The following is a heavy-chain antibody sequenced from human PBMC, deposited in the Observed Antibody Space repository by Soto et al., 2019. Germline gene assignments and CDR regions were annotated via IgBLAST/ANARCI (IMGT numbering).Heavy chain of an antibody. CDR2: IYYSGST. D-gene: IGHD3-22*01. CDR1: GGSISSGGYY. V-gene: IGHV4-31*03. J-gene: IGHJ6*02. Sequence: SETLSLTCTVSGGSISSGGYYWSWIRQHPGKGLEWIGYIYYSGSTYYNPSLKSRVTISVDTSKNQFSLKLSSVTAADTAVYYCARGYYYDSSGYYGGEYCYYGMDFWGQGTTVTVSS. CDR3: ARGYYYDSSGYYGGEYCYYGMDF.